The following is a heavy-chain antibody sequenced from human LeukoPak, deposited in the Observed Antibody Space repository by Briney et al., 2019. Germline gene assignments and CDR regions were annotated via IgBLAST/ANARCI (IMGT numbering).Heavy chain of an antibody. J-gene: IGHJ4*02. CDR2: IYSGGST. CDR1: GFTVSSNY. D-gene: IGHD3-16*01. CDR3: ARVAPGEFSDY. V-gene: IGHV3-53*01. Sequence: GGSLRLSCAASGFTVSSNYMSWVRQAPGKGLEWVSVIYSGGSTYYADSVKGRFTISRDNSKNTLYLQMNSLRAEDTAVYYCARVAPGEFSDYWGQGTLVTVSS.